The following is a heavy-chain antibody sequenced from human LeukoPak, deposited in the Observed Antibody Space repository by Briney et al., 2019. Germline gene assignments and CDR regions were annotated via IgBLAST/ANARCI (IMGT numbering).Heavy chain of an antibody. CDR1: GFTFNDYA. J-gene: IGHJ6*02. CDR3: AKTIVRDSYGSFLGDYGMDV. CDR2: ISWNSDNI. Sequence: GRSLRLSCAASGFTFNDYAMHWVRQAPGKGQEWVSGISWNSDNIGYADSVKGRFTISRDNAKNSLYLQMNSLSTEDTALYYCAKTIVRDSYGSFLGDYGMDVWGQGTTVTVSS. V-gene: IGHV3-9*01. D-gene: IGHD5-18*01.